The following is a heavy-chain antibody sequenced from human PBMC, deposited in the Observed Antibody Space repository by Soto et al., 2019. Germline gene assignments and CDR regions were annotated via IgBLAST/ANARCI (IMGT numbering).Heavy chain of an antibody. CDR1: GGSLSSVY. D-gene: IGHD2-15*01. CDR2: IYYSGST. CDR3: ARDRGAFCTGGSCYSRAMDV. Sequence: SETLSLTSTVSGGSLSSVYWSWIRPPPGKGLEWIGYIYYSGSTKYNPSLKSRVTISVDTSKNQFSLKVNSVTAADTAVYFCARDRGAFCTGGSCYSRAMDVWGQGTTVTVS. J-gene: IGHJ6*02. V-gene: IGHV4-59*01.